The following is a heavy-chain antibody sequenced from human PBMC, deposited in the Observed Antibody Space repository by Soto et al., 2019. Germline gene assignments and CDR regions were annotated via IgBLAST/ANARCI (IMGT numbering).Heavy chain of an antibody. V-gene: IGHV3-74*01. CDR3: ARAVANTRNGLDI. CDR1: GFTFSQHW. D-gene: IGHD5-12*01. CDR2: ISGDGSVA. Sequence: PGESLKISCAASGFTFSQHWIHWVRQAPGEGLVWVSRISGDGSVAAYADSVKGRFTISRDNAENTLYLQMNSLRAEDAAVYYCARAVANTRNGLDIWGQGTMVTVSS. J-gene: IGHJ3*02.